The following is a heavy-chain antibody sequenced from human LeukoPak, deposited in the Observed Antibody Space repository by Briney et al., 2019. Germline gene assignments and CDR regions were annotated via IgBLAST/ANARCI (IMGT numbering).Heavy chain of an antibody. J-gene: IGHJ6*02. Sequence: ASVKVFCMAFGYSFVNYGISWVRQAPGQGLEWLGWISAHNGNTNYARKFQGRVTMTTDTSTSTAYMELTSLRSDDTAMYYCARDDRYLLPSAYYSNGLDVWGQGTTVTVSS. CDR3: ARDDRYLLPSAYYSNGLDV. D-gene: IGHD1-1*01. V-gene: IGHV1-18*01. CDR2: ISAHNGNT. CDR1: GYSFVNYG.